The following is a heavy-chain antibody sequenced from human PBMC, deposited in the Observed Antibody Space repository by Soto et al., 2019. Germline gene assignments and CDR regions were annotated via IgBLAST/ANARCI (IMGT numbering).Heavy chain of an antibody. CDR2: FYYSGKT. Sequence: SETLSLTCTVSGGSISSSSYYWVWIRQPPGKGLEWIGSFYYSGKTYYNPSLKSRVTISVDTSKNQFSLKLSSVTAADTAVYFCARHDGSRSTDYWGQGTLVTVSS. CDR3: ARHDGSRSTDY. J-gene: IGHJ4*02. D-gene: IGHD3-10*01. V-gene: IGHV4-39*01. CDR1: GGSISSSSYY.